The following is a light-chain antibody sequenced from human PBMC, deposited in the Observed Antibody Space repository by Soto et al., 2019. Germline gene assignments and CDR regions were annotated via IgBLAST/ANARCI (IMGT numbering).Light chain of an antibody. V-gene: IGKV3-20*01. CDR1: QSVSSSY. CDR3: QQYGSLPIT. Sequence: VLTQSPGTLSLSPEERATLSCRASQSVSSSYLAWYQQKPGQAPRLLIYGASSRATGIPDRFSGSGSGTDFTLTISRVAPEDFAVYYCQQYGSLPITFGQGTRWRL. J-gene: IGKJ5*01. CDR2: GAS.